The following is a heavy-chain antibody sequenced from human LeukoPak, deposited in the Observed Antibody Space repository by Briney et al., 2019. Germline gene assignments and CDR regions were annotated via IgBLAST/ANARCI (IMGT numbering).Heavy chain of an antibody. CDR1: GFTFTSYS. J-gene: IGHJ4*02. D-gene: IGHD4-17*01. V-gene: IGHV3-48*04. Sequence: PGGSLRLSCAGSGFTFTSYSMNSVRQSPGQGLEGGSYVSSSSSTIYYADSVKGRFTISRDNAKNSLYLQMNSLRADDTAVYYCARDTPVTASAYYFDYWGQGTLVTVSS. CDR2: VSSSSSTI. CDR3: ARDTPVTASAYYFDY.